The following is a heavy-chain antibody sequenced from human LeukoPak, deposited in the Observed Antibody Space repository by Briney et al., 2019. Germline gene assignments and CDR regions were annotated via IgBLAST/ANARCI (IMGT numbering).Heavy chain of an antibody. CDR2: INHSGST. Sequence: SETLSLTCAVYGGSFSGYYWSWIRQPPGKGLEWIGEINHSGSTNYNPSLKSRVTISVDTSKNQFSLKLSSVTAADTAVYYCARHPYYYDSSGPWYFDLWGRGTLVTVSS. CDR1: GGSFSGYY. J-gene: IGHJ2*01. CDR3: ARHPYYYDSSGPWYFDL. V-gene: IGHV4-34*01. D-gene: IGHD3-22*01.